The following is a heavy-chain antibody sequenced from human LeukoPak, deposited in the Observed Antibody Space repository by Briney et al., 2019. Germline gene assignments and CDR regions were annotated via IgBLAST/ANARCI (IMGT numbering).Heavy chain of an antibody. CDR1: GGSFSGYY. J-gene: IGHJ4*02. V-gene: IGHV4-34*01. Sequence: SETLSLTCAVYGGSFSGYYWSLIRQPPGKGLEWIGEINHSGSTNYNPSLKSRVTISVDTSKNQFSLKLSSVTAADTAVYYCARGTWNCSGGSCYSSFDHWGQGTLVTVSS. CDR3: ARGTWNCSGGSCYSSFDH. CDR2: INHSGST. D-gene: IGHD2-15*01.